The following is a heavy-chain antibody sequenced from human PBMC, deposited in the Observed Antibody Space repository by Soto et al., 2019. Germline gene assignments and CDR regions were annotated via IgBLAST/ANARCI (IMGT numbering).Heavy chain of an antibody. V-gene: IGHV4-4*07. CDR3: ARDFWGSSRPCRYAFDI. CDR2: SYTSGST. CDR1: GGSLSNYY. D-gene: IGHD6-13*01. J-gene: IGHJ3*02. Sequence: SETLSLTCTVSGGSLSNYYWSWIRQPAGKGLEWIGRSYTSGSTNYNPYLKSRVTMSVDTSKNQFPLKLSSVTAADTAVYYCARDFWGSSRPCRYAFDIWGQGTMVTVSS.